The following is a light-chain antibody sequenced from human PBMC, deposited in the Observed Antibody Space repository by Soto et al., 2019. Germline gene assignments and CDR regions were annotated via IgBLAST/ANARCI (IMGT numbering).Light chain of an antibody. Sequence: QSVLTQPPSASGTPGQRVTISCSGSSSNIGSNTVNWYQQLPGTAPKLLIYSDNQRPSGVPDRFSGSKSGTSASLAISGLQSVDEADYYCAAWNDSLNGLFGTGTKVT. V-gene: IGLV1-44*01. J-gene: IGLJ1*01. CDR1: SSNIGSNT. CDR3: AAWNDSLNGL. CDR2: SDN.